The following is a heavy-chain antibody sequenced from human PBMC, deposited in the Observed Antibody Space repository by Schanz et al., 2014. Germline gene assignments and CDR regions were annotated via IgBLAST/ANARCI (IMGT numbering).Heavy chain of an antibody. Sequence: EVQLVGSGGGLVQPGGSLRLSCAASGLGIRNHDMHGVRQATGAGLEWVSAIGTAGDTFYLDSVKGRFTISRENAKNTLYLQMNSLRAEDTAVYYCAKDPSHGDYDYYFDYWGQGTLVTVSS. J-gene: IGHJ4*02. D-gene: IGHD3-22*01. CDR2: IGTAGDT. CDR1: GLGIRNHD. CDR3: AKDPSHGDYDYYFDY. V-gene: IGHV3-13*04.